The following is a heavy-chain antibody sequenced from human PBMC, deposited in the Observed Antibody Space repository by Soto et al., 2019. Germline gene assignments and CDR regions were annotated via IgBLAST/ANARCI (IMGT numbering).Heavy chain of an antibody. CDR3: ARDNCGGVCYFDY. Sequence: PSETLSLTCTVSGGSISSYYWSWIRQPPGKGLEWIGYIYYSGSTKYNPSLKSRVTISVDTSKNQFSLKLSSVTAADTAVYYCARDNCGGVCYFDYWGQGTLVTVSS. D-gene: IGHD2-21*01. CDR1: GGSISSYY. V-gene: IGHV4-59*01. CDR2: IYYSGST. J-gene: IGHJ4*02.